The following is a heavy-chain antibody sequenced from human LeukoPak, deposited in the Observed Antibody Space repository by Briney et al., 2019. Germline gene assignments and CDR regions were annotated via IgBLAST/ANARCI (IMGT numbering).Heavy chain of an antibody. J-gene: IGHJ4*02. Sequence: GGSLRLSCAASGFTFSSYGMHWVRQAPGKGLEWVAFIRYDGSNKYYTDSVKGRFTISRDNSKNTLYLQMNSLRAEDTAVYYCAKGPPYDQYYFDYWGQGTLVTVSS. CDR3: AKGPPYDQYYFDY. D-gene: IGHD3-22*01. CDR1: GFTFSSYG. CDR2: IRYDGSNK. V-gene: IGHV3-30*02.